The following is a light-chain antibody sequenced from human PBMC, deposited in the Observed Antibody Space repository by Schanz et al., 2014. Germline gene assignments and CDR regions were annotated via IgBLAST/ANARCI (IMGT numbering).Light chain of an antibody. Sequence: EIVLTQSPGTLSLSPGERATLSCRASQSVSSSYLAWYLQKPGQAPRLLIYGASSRATGIPDRFSGSGSGTDFTLTISRLEPEDVAVYYCQQYNIWPQTFGQGTKLDIK. V-gene: IGKV3-20*01. CDR1: QSVSSSY. CDR2: GAS. CDR3: QQYNIWPQT. J-gene: IGKJ2*01.